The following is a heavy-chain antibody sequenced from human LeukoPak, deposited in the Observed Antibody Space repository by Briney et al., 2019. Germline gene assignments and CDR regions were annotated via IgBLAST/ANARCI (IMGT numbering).Heavy chain of an antibody. Sequence: GGSLRLSCAASGITFSGYSMNWVRQAPGKGLEWVSYISSSSTTISYADSVKGRFTISRDVAKNSLYLQMNSLRAEDTAVYYCARETGWYFDYWGQGTVVAVSS. J-gene: IGHJ4*02. CDR3: ARETGWYFDY. CDR2: ISSSSTTI. CDR1: GITFSGYS. V-gene: IGHV3-48*04. D-gene: IGHD5-24*01.